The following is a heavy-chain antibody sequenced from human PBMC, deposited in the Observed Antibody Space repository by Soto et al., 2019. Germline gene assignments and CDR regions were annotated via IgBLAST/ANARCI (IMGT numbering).Heavy chain of an antibody. V-gene: IGHV1-18*01. CDR1: GYTFTSYG. Sequence: ASVKVSCKASGYTFTSYGISWVRQAPGQGLEWMGWISAYNGNTNYAQKLQGRVTMTTDTSTSTAYMELRSLRSDDTAGYYCARVASGGDFWSGFSYYYMDVWGKGTTVTVSS. CDR3: ARVASGGDFWSGFSYYYMDV. CDR2: ISAYNGNT. J-gene: IGHJ6*03. D-gene: IGHD3-3*01.